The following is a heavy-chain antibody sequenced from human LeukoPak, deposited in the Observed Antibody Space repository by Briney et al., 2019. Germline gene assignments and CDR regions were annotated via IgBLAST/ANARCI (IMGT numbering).Heavy chain of an antibody. CDR2: ISYDGSNK. V-gene: IGHV3-30*04. CDR1: GFTFSSYA. D-gene: IGHD3-3*01. CDR3: ARARTYYDFWSGYYSGGEEHFDY. J-gene: IGHJ4*02. Sequence: GRSLRLSCAASGFTFSSYAMHWVRQAPGKGLEWVAVISYDGSNKYYADSVKGRFTISRDNSKNTLYLQMNSLRAEDTAVYYCARARTYYDFWSGYYSGGEEHFDYWGQGTLVIVSS.